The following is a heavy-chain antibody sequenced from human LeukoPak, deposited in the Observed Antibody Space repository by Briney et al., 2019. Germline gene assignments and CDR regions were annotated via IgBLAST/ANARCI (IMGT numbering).Heavy chain of an antibody. D-gene: IGHD4-17*01. CDR1: GGSFSGYY. V-gene: IGHV4-34*01. CDR3: ASPIYGDYTENGFDI. J-gene: IGHJ3*02. Sequence: SETLSLTCAVYGGSFSGYYWSWIRQPPGKGLEWIGEVNHSGNTNYNPSLKSRVTILVDTSKNQFSLKLNSVTAADTAVYYCASPIYGDYTENGFDIWGQGTMVTVSS. CDR2: VNHSGNT.